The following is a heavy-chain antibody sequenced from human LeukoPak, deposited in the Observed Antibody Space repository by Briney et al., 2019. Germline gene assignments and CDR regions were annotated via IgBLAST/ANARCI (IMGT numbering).Heavy chain of an antibody. CDR1: GGSISSSGYY. D-gene: IGHD3-22*01. J-gene: IGHJ4*02. CDR3: ARQSHLGNYYDSSGYFDY. Sequence: PSETLSLTCTVSGGSISSSGYYWGWIRQPPGKGLEWIGSVSYSVSTYYNPSLKSRVSISVDTSKNQFSLKLSSVTAADTAVYYSARQSHLGNYYDSSGYFDYWGQGTLVTVSS. CDR2: VSYSVST. V-gene: IGHV4-39*01.